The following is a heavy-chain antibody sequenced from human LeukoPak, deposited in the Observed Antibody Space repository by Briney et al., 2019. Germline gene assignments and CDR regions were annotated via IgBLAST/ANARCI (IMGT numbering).Heavy chain of an antibody. CDR1: GYSFTSYW. Sequence: GESLKISCKGSGYSFTSYWISWVRQMPGKGLEWMGRIDPSDSYTNYGPSFQGHVTISADKSISTAYLQWSSLKASDTAMYHCARQYYGIFGFDPWGQGTLVTVSS. J-gene: IGHJ5*02. V-gene: IGHV5-10-1*01. CDR3: ARQYYGIFGFDP. CDR2: IDPSDSYT. D-gene: IGHD3-10*01.